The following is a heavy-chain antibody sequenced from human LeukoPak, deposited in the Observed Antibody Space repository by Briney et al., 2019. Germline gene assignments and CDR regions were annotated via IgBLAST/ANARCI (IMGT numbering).Heavy chain of an antibody. D-gene: IGHD3-10*01. J-gene: IGHJ4*02. CDR1: GYTFTSYG. V-gene: IGHV1-8*02. Sequence: GASVKVSCKASGYTFTSYGISWVRQATGQGLEWMGWMNPNSGNTGYAQKFQGRVTMTRNTSISTAYMELSSLRSEDTAVYYCARVGNPWFGELPFDYWGQGTLVTVSS. CDR3: ARVGNPWFGELPFDY. CDR2: MNPNSGNT.